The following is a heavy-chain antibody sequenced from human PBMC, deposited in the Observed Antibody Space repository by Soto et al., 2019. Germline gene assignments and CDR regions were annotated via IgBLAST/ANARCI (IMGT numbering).Heavy chain of an antibody. Sequence: HPGGSLRLSCAASGFTFSSYSMNWVRQAPGKGLEWVSYISSGSSTIYYADSVKGRFTISRDNAKNSLYLQMNSLRDEDTAVYYCARSLSGYALFDYWGQGTLVTVSS. CDR2: ISSGSSTI. CDR1: GFTFSSYS. V-gene: IGHV3-48*02. J-gene: IGHJ4*02. CDR3: ARSLSGYALFDY. D-gene: IGHD5-12*01.